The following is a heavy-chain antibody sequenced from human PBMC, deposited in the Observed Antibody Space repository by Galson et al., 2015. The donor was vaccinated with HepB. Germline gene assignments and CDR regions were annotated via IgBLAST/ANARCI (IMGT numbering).Heavy chain of an antibody. CDR1: GGSISSSSYY. CDR3: ASLSVAVNAFEI. Sequence: ETLSLTCTVSGGSISSSSYYWGWIRQPLGKGLEWIGSICYSGSTYYNPSLKSRVTISVDTSKNKFSLKLSSVTAADTAVYYCASLSVAVNAFEIWGQGTMVTVSS. V-gene: IGHV4-39*01. J-gene: IGHJ3*02. D-gene: IGHD6-19*01. CDR2: ICYSGST.